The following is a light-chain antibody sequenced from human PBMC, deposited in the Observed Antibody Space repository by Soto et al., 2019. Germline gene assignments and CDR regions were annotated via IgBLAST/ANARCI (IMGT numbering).Light chain of an antibody. CDR3: CSYAGSSTHV. V-gene: IGLV2-23*01. CDR2: EGS. Sequence: QSALTQPASVSGPPGQSITISCTGTSSDVGSYNLVSWYQQHPGKAPKLMIYEGSKRPSGVSNRFSGSKSGNTASLTISGLQAEDEADYYCCSYAGSSTHVFGTGTKLTVL. CDR1: SSDVGSYNL. J-gene: IGLJ1*01.